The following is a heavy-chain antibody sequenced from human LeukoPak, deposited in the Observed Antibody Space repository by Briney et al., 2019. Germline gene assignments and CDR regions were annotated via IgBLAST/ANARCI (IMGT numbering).Heavy chain of an antibody. Sequence: PSETLSLTCAVYGGSFSGYYWSWIRQPPGKGLEWIGEINHSGSTNYNPSLKSRVTISVDTSKNQFSLKLSSVTAADTAVYYCASGESKAVAGTGHCFDPWGQGTLVTVSS. CDR1: GGSFSGYY. CDR2: INHSGST. J-gene: IGHJ5*02. D-gene: IGHD6-19*01. CDR3: ASGESKAVAGTGHCFDP. V-gene: IGHV4-34*01.